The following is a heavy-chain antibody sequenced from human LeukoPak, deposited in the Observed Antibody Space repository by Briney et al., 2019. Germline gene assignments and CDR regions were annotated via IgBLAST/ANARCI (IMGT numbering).Heavy chain of an antibody. V-gene: IGHV1-18*01. J-gene: IGHJ4*02. Sequence: ASVKVSCKASGYTFNSYAFSWVRQAPGQGLEWVGWISNYNGDTNYAQEFQGRVTMTTDTSTKTSHMELRNLGSDDTAVYYCARALYSDSSGYYPGLDHWGQGTLVTVSS. CDR3: ARALYSDSSGYYPGLDH. D-gene: IGHD3-22*01. CDR1: GYTFNSYA. CDR2: ISNYNGDT.